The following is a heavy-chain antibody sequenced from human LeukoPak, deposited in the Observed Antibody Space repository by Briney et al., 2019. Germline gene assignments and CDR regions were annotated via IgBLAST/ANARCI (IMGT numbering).Heavy chain of an antibody. J-gene: IGHJ4*02. CDR3: ARDAVGYYDSSGYYLY. CDR2: INPNTGGA. Sequence: ASVKVSCKVSGYTLTELSMHWVRQAPGQGLEWMGWINPNTGGANYAQKFQGRVTMTRDTSISTAYMELSRLRSDDTAVYYCARDAVGYYDSSGYYLYWGQGTLVTVSS. CDR1: GYTLTELS. V-gene: IGHV1-2*02. D-gene: IGHD3-22*01.